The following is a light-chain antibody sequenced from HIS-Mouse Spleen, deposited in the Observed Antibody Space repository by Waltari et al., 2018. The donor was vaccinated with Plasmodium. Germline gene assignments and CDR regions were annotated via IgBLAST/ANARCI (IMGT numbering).Light chain of an antibody. J-gene: IGKJ4*01. V-gene: IGKV2-28*01. CDR3: MQALQTPLT. CDR1: PCLLHSNGYNY. CDR2: LGS. Sequence: DIVMTQSPLSLPVTPGEPASISCRSSPCLLHSNGYNYLDWYLQKPGQSPQLLIYLGSNRASGVPDRFSGSGSGTDFTLKISRVEAEDVGVYYCMQALQTPLTFGGGTKVEIK.